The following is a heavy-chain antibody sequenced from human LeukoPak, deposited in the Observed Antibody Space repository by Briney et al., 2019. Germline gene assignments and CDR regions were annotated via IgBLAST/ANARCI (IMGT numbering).Heavy chain of an antibody. Sequence: SETLSLTCTVSGGSISTYYLSWIRQPPGKGLEWIGYISYTVTTNYNPSLKSRVTISVDTSKNQFSLKLSSVTAEDTAVYYCARVGDWNDLVYWGQGTLVTVSS. CDR1: GGSISTYY. J-gene: IGHJ4*02. CDR2: ISYTVTT. V-gene: IGHV4-59*01. CDR3: ARVGDWNDLVY. D-gene: IGHD1-1*01.